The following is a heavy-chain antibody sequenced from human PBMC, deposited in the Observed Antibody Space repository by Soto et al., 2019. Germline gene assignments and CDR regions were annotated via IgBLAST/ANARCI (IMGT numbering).Heavy chain of an antibody. D-gene: IGHD6-6*01. CDR1: GYTFTGYY. CDR3: ARGEGMYSSSSARLGY. J-gene: IGHJ4*02. V-gene: IGHV1-2*02. CDR2: INPNSGGT. Sequence: ASVKVSCKASGYTFTGYYMHWVRQAPGQGLEWMGWINPNSGGTNYAQKCQGRVTMTRDTSISTAYMELSRLRSDDTAVYYCARGEGMYSSSSARLGYWGQGTLVTVSS.